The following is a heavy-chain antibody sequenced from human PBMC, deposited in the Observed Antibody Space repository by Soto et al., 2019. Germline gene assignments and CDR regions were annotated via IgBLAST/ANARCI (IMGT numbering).Heavy chain of an antibody. V-gene: IGHV3-30*04. CDR2: ISYDGRQK. D-gene: IGHD3-9*01. Sequence: QVQLVESGGGVVQPGRSLRLSCAASRFTFSSYAMHWVRQPPGKGLEWVAVISYDGRQKHYVDSVKGRFTISRDESDNTLYLQMTSLRPEDTAVYYCAKDGYFDTYYFDHWGQGTLVTVSS. CDR1: RFTFSSYA. CDR3: AKDGYFDTYYFDH. J-gene: IGHJ4*02.